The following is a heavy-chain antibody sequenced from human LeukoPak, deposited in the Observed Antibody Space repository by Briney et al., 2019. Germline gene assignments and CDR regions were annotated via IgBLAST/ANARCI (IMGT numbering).Heavy chain of an antibody. CDR2: IIPIFGTA. CDR3: ARDPGKDYGDYYFDY. D-gene: IGHD4-17*01. V-gene: IGHV1-69*06. J-gene: IGHJ4*02. CDR1: GGTFSSYA. Sequence: SVKDSCKASGGTFSSYAISWVRQAPGQGLEWMGGIIPIFGTANYAQKFQGRVTITADKSTSTAYMELSSLRSEDTAVYYCARDPGKDYGDYYFDYWGQGTLVTVSS.